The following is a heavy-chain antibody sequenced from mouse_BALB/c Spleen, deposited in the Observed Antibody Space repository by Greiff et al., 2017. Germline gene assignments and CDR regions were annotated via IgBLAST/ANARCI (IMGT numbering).Heavy chain of an antibody. V-gene: IGHV14-3*02. CDR2: IDPANGNT. D-gene: IGHD2-2*01. J-gene: IGHJ1*01. Sequence: EVKLQESGAELVKPGASVKLSCTASGFNIKDTYMHWVKQRPEQGLEWIGRIDPANGNTKYDPKFQGKATITADTSSNTAYLQLSSLTSEDTAVYYCARGGYDVRGYFDVWGAGTTVTVSS. CDR1: GFNIKDTY. CDR3: ARGGYDVRGYFDV.